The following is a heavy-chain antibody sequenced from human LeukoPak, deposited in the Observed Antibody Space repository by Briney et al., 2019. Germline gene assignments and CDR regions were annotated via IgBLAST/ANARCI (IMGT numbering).Heavy chain of an antibody. CDR1: GFTFSSYW. Sequence: GGSLRLSCAASGFTFSSYWMHWVRQAPGKGLVWVSRINSDGSSTSYADSVKGRFTISRDNAKNTLYLQMNSLGAEDTAVYYCARARFESGYDFDYWGQGTLVTVSS. J-gene: IGHJ4*02. V-gene: IGHV3-74*01. D-gene: IGHD5-12*01. CDR2: INSDGSST. CDR3: ARARFESGYDFDY.